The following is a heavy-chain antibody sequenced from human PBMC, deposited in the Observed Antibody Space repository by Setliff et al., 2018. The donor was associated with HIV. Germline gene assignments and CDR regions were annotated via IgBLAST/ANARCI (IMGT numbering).Heavy chain of an antibody. J-gene: IGHJ5*02. CDR3: ASSGSGSYINWFGP. Sequence: GGSMRLSCAASGFTVSSNYMSWVRQAPGKGLEWVSVIYSGGSTYYADSVKGRFTISRDNAKESLYLQMNSLRAEDTAVYYCASSGSGSYINWFGPWGQGTRVTVSS. D-gene: IGHD3-10*01. V-gene: IGHV3-53*01. CDR2: IYSGGST. CDR1: GFTVSSNY.